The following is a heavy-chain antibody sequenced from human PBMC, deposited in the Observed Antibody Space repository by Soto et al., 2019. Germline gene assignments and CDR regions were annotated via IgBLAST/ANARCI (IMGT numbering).Heavy chain of an antibody. Sequence: GASVKVSCKASGGTFSSYAISWVRQAPGQGLEWMGGIIPIFGTANYAQKFQGRVTITADESTSTAYMELSSLRSEDTAVYYCARDLAWPTDWFDPWGQGTLVTVSS. CDR2: IIPIFGTA. CDR1: GGTFSSYA. V-gene: IGHV1-69*13. J-gene: IGHJ5*02. CDR3: ARDLAWPTDWFDP.